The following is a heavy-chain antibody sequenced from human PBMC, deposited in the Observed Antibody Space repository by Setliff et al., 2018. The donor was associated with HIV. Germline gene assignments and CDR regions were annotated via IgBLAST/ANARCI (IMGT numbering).Heavy chain of an antibody. CDR3: ARDFTGSGWYGNYYYGMDV. CDR2: IYYSGST. J-gene: IGHJ6*02. V-gene: IGHV4-59*01. Sequence: ETLSLTCTVSGGSISSYYWSWIRQPPGKGLEWIGYIYYSGSTNYNPSLKSRVTISVDTSKNQFSRKLSSVTAADTAVYYCARDFTGSGWYGNYYYGMDVWGQGTTVTVSS. D-gene: IGHD6-19*01. CDR1: GGSISSYY.